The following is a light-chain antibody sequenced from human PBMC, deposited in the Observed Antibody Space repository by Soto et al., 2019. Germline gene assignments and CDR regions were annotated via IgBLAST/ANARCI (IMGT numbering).Light chain of an antibody. CDR2: KAS. Sequence: DIQLTQSPSTLSASVGDRVTITCRASQSISSWLAWYQQKPGKAPKLLIYKASSRESGVPSRFSGSGSGTEFTLTISSLQPDDFATYYCQQYNNYPLTFGGGTKVDIK. CDR1: QSISSW. J-gene: IGKJ4*01. CDR3: QQYNNYPLT. V-gene: IGKV1-5*03.